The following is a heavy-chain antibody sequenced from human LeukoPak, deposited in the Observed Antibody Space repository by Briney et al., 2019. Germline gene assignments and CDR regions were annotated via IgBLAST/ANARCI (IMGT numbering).Heavy chain of an antibody. CDR3: AKVVVVAASAFDY. CDR1: GFTLSSYA. D-gene: IGHD2-15*01. Sequence: PGGSLRLSCAASGFTLSSYAMSWVRQAPGKGLEWVSAISGSGGSTYYADSVKGRFTISRDNSKNSLYLQMNSLRAEDTAVYYCAKVVVVAASAFDYWGQGTLVTVSS. V-gene: IGHV3-23*01. CDR2: ISGSGGST. J-gene: IGHJ4*02.